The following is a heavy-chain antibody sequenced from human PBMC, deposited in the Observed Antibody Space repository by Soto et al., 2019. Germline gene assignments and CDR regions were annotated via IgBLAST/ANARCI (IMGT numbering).Heavy chain of an antibody. CDR3: ARSQGSSTSLEIYYYCYYGMDV. J-gene: IGHJ6*02. CDR2: IIPISGTA. CDR1: GGTFSNYA. Sequence: QVQLVQSGAEVKKPGSSVKVSCKASGGTFSNYAISWVRQAPGQGLEWMGGIIPISGTANYAQKFQGSVTITAGESTSTAYMELSSLRSEDTAVYYCARSQGSSTSLEIYYYCYYGMDVWGQGTTVTVSS. D-gene: IGHD2-2*01. V-gene: IGHV1-69*01.